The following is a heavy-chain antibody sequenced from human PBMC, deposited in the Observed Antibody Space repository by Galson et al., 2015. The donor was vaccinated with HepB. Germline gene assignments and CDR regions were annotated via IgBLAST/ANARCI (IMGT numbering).Heavy chain of an antibody. CDR2: IGYSGTYR. V-gene: IGHV3-21*01. CDR3: ARDASEWSRDY. J-gene: IGHJ4*02. CDR1: GLTFTTSG. Sequence: SLRLSCAASGLTFTTSGMTWVRQAPGKGLEWVAVIGYSGTYRHYADSVKGRFAISRDNAKNSVYLQMNSLRVEDTAVYYCARDASEWSRDYWGQGTLVAVSS. D-gene: IGHD3-3*01.